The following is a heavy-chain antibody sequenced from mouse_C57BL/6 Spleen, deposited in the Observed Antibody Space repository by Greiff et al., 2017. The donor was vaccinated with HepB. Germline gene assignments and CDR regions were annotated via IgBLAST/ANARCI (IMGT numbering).Heavy chain of an antibody. V-gene: IGHV1-81*01. CDR1: GYTFTRYG. J-gene: IGHJ3*01. CDR2: IYPRSGNT. CDR3: AREGGYSGFAY. D-gene: IGHD2-3*01. Sequence: VKLQESGAELARPGASVKLSCKASGYTFTRYGISWVKQRTGQGLEWIGEIYPRSGNTYYNEKFKGKATLTADKSSSTAYMELRSLTSEDSAVYFCAREGGYSGFAYWGQGTLVTVSA.